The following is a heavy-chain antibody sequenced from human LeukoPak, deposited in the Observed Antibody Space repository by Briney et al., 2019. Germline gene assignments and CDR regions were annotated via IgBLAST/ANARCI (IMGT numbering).Heavy chain of an antibody. CDR3: ARHGSGYYLNWFDP. CDR1: GGSFSGYY. D-gene: IGHD3-22*01. CDR2: INHSGRT. Sequence: SETLSLTCAVYGGSFSGYYWSWIRQPPGKGLEWIGEINHSGRTNYNSSLKSRVTISVDTSKNQFSLKLSSVTAADTAVYYCARHGSGYYLNWFDPWSQGTLVTVSS. V-gene: IGHV4-34*01. J-gene: IGHJ5*02.